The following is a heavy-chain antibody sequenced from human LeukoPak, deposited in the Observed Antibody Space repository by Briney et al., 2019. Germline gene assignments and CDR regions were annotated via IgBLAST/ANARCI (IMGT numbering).Heavy chain of an antibody. Sequence: SETLSLTCTVSGGSISSYYWSWIRQPPGKRLEWIGHIYYSGSTNYNPSLKTRITMSVDTSKNQFSLKLNSVTAADTGIYYCARHSRSGYIGYENAFDIWGQGTMVTVSS. CDR1: GGSISSYY. CDR3: ARHSRSGYIGYENAFDI. V-gene: IGHV4-59*08. D-gene: IGHD5-12*01. J-gene: IGHJ3*02. CDR2: IYYSGST.